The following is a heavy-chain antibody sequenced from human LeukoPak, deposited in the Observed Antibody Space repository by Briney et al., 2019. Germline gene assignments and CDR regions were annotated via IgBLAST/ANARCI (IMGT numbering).Heavy chain of an antibody. J-gene: IGHJ4*02. Sequence: SETLSLTCTVSGGSISSYYWSWIRQPPGKGLEWIGYTSYSGGTNYNPSLKSRVTISVDTSKNQFSLKLSSVTAADTAVYYCARGDYYDSSGYYLHYWGQGTLVTVSS. CDR3: ARGDYYDSSGYYLHY. D-gene: IGHD3-22*01. CDR1: GGSISSYY. V-gene: IGHV4-59*08. CDR2: TSYSGGT.